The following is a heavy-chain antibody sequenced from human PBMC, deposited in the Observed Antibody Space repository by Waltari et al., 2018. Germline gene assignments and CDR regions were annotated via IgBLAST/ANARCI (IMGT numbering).Heavy chain of an antibody. Sequence: EVQLVQSGAEVKKPGATVKISCKVSGYTFTDYYMHWVQQAPGKGLEWMGLVDPEDGETIYAEKFQGRVTITADTSTATPSMELSSLRSENTAVYYCAPALWFREFPFDYWGQGTLVTVSS. D-gene: IGHD3-10*01. V-gene: IGHV1-69-2*01. CDR2: VDPEDGET. J-gene: IGHJ4*02. CDR3: APALWFREFPFDY. CDR1: GYTFTDYY.